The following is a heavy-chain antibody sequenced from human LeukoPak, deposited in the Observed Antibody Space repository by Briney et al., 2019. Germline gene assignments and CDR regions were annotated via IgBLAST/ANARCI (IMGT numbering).Heavy chain of an antibody. J-gene: IGHJ5*02. CDR3: ARDYDFSGNYFDP. V-gene: IGHV3-33*01. CDR2: IWYDGSEK. Sequence: GGSLRLSCAASGFTFSQFGMHWVRQAPGKGLEWVAIIWYDGSEKFYGDSVKGRFTISRDNSKNTLYLQMNSLRAEDTAVYYCARDYDFSGNYFDPWGQGTLVTVSS. D-gene: IGHD3-3*01. CDR1: GFTFSQFG.